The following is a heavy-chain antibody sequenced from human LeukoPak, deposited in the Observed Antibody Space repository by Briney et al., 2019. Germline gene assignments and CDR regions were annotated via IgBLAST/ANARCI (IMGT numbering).Heavy chain of an antibody. J-gene: IGHJ4*02. CDR3: VLLSLTPG. CDR2: ISSDGTNA. V-gene: IGHV3-74*01. D-gene: IGHD3-10*01. CDR1: GFTFSTYW. Sequence: GGSLRLSCAASGFTFSTYWMHWVRQVPGKGLVWVSRISSDGTNANYGDSVKGRFTISRDNAKNTLYLQMHSLRAEDAAVYYCVLLSLTPGWGQGTLVTVSS.